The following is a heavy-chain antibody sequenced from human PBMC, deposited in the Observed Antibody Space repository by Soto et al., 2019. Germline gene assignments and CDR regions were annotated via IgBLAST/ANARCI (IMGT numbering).Heavy chain of an antibody. CDR2: INPSGGST. V-gene: IGHV1-46*01. J-gene: IGHJ6*02. Sequence: QVQLVQSGAEVKKPGASVKVSCKASGYTFTSYYMHWVRQAPGQGLEWMGIINPSGGSTSYAQKFQGRVTMTRDTSTSTVYMELSSLRSEDTAVYYCARDGDSQQLPRENYYYYYGMDVWGQGTTVTVSS. D-gene: IGHD6-13*01. CDR1: GYTFTSYY. CDR3: ARDGDSQQLPRENYYYYYGMDV.